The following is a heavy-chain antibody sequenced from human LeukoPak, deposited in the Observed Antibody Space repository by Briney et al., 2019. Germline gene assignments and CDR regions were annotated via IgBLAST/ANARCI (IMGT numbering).Heavy chain of an antibody. CDR2: IHYSGST. Sequence: PSETLSLTCTVSGGSISSYYWSWIRQPPGKGLEWIGYIHYSGSTNYNPSLKSRVTISVDTSKNQFSLKLSSVTAADRAVYYCARARYHTEMTYFRTVYYFDYWGQGTLVTVSS. V-gene: IGHV4-59*01. CDR3: ARARYHTEMTYFRTVYYFDY. CDR1: GGSISSYY. D-gene: IGHD3/OR15-3a*01. J-gene: IGHJ4*02.